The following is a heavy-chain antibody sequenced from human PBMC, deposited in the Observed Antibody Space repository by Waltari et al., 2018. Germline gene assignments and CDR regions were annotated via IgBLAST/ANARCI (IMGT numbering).Heavy chain of an antibody. Sequence: EVQLLESGGGLVQPGGSLRLSCAASGFTFSSYAMSWVRQAPGMGLVWVSRINSDGSSTSYADSVKVRFTISRDNSNNTLYLQMNSLRAEDTAVYYCASGLGYMDYWGQGTLVTVSS. J-gene: IGHJ4*02. CDR2: INSDGSST. D-gene: IGHD1-1*01. V-gene: IGHV3-74*02. CDR1: GFTFSSYA. CDR3: ASGLGYMDY.